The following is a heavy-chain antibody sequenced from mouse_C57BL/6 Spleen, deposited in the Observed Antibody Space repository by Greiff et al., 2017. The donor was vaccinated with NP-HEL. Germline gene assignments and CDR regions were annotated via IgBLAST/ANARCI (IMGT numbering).Heavy chain of an antibody. D-gene: IGHD1-1*01. V-gene: IGHV5-9-1*02. Sequence: EVKLQESGEGLVKPGGSLKLSCAASGFTFSSYAMSWVRQTPEKRLEWVAYISSGGDYIYYADTVKGRFTISRDNARNTLYLQMSSLKSEDTAMYYCTRGYYGSPRYFDVWGTGTTVTVSS. CDR1: GFTFSSYA. J-gene: IGHJ1*03. CDR3: TRGYYGSPRYFDV. CDR2: ISSGGDYI.